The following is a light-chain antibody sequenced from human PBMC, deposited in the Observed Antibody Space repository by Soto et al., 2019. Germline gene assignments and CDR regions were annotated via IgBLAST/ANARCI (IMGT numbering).Light chain of an antibody. Sequence: QSALTQPASVSGSPGQSITISCTGTSSDVGDNNYVSWYQQHPGKAPKLMIYDVTHRPSGISNRFSGSKSGNTASLTISGPQAEDEAAYYCSSYTSSSTLYVFGTGTKVTVL. CDR1: SSDVGDNNY. CDR2: DVT. CDR3: SSYTSSSTLYV. J-gene: IGLJ1*01. V-gene: IGLV2-14*01.